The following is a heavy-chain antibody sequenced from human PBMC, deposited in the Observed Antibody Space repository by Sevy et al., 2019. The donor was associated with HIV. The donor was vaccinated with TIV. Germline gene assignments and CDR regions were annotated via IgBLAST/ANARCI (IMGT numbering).Heavy chain of an antibody. V-gene: IGHV4-59*01. J-gene: IGHJ5*02. CDR2: IYYSGIL. D-gene: IGHD3-22*01. CDR1: GDSISSYY. Sequence: SETLSLTCSVSGDSISSYYWTWIRQPPGKGLEWIGYIYYSGILNYNPSLKSRVSISVDTSKNQFSLKLNSVTAADKAVYYCARYYYDASGPGSWFDIWGQGTLVTVSS. CDR3: ARYYYDASGPGSWFDI.